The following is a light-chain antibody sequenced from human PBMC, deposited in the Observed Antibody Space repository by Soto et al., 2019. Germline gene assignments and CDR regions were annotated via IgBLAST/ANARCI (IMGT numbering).Light chain of an antibody. J-gene: IGKJ1*01. Sequence: NVLTQSPGTLSLSPGEGASLSCRASQRVISNYFGWYQQKEGQPPRLIMYATSRRATGIPDRFSGSVSETEFALTISRVEPEDSAIYYCQQYEDSPWTFGQGTKLEIK. CDR2: ATS. CDR1: QRVISNY. CDR3: QQYEDSPWT. V-gene: IGKV3-20*01.